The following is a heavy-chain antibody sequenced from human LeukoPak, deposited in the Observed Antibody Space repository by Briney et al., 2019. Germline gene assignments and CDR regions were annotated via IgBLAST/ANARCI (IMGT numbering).Heavy chain of an antibody. CDR3: ALQYRGGSGSYYNLHAFDI. CDR2: ISSNGGST. Sequence: TGGSLRLSCAASGFTFSSYAMHWDRQAPGKGLEYVSAISSNGGSTYYANSVKGRFTISRDNSKNTLYLQMGSLRAEDMAVYYCALQYRGGSGSYYNLHAFDIWGQGTMVTVSS. D-gene: IGHD3-10*01. CDR1: GFTFSSYA. J-gene: IGHJ3*02. V-gene: IGHV3-64*01.